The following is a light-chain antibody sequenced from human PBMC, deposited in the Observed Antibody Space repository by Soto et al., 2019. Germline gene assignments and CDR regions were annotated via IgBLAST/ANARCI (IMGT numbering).Light chain of an antibody. J-gene: IGKJ5*01. CDR2: KVS. Sequence: DVVMTQSPLSLPVTLGPPASIPCWPNHSLVHSDGIAYFSWFQHRPGRSPRRLSYKVSNRDSGVPARFSGSGSGTDFALKISRVEAEDVGVYYCMQGTHWRITFGQGTRLGI. V-gene: IGKV2-30*02. CDR1: HSLVHSDGIAY. CDR3: MQGTHWRIT.